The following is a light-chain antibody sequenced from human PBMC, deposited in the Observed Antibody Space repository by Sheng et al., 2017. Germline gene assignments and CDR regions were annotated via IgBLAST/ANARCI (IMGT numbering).Light chain of an antibody. CDR3: CSYADSSTYV. CDR1: SSDIGSYNL. V-gene: IGLV2-23*01. Sequence: QSALTQPASVSGSPGQSITISCTGTSSDIGSYNLVSWYQQHPGKVPKFMIYEASKRPSGVSDRFSGSKSGNTASLTISGLQAEDEADYYCCSYADSSTYVFGTGTKVTVL. J-gene: IGLJ1*01. CDR2: EAS.